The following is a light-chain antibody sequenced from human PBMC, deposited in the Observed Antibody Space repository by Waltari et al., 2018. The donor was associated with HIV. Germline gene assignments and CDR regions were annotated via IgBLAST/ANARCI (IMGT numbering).Light chain of an antibody. V-gene: IGKV2-28*01. J-gene: IGKJ3*01. CDR3: RQTLQTQFT. CDR2: WAS. CDR1: HSLLHSTGYNS. Sequence: DIVMSQSPISVSVTPGEPASISCTSSHSLLHSTGYNSLDWYLQKPGQSPQLRIYWASSRASGVPDRFSGIGSGTDYTLKISKVEAEDVGVYYCRQTLQTQFTFGPGTKVDIK.